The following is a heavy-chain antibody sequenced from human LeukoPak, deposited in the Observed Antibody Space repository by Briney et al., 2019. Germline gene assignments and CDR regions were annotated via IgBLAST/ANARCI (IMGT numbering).Heavy chain of an antibody. Sequence: PGGSLRLSCAASGFTFSSYEMNWVRQAPGKGLEWVSYISSSGSTIYYADSVKGRFTISRDNAKNSLYLQMNSLRAEDTAVYYCARAFFLRMAVPGYWGQGTLVTVSS. J-gene: IGHJ4*02. V-gene: IGHV3-48*03. D-gene: IGHD3-16*01. CDR1: GFTFSSYE. CDR2: ISSSGSTI. CDR3: ARAFFLRMAVPGY.